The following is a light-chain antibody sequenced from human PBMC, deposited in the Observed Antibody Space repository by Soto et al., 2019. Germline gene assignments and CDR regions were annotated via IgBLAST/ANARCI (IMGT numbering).Light chain of an antibody. CDR3: QQHNQWPIT. V-gene: IGKV3-15*01. Sequence: EIVMTQSPATLSVSPGERATLSCSASQSISSNLAWYQQKPGQAPRLLMFRTSSRATGFPARFSGSGSGTEFTLTINSLQSEDSAVYYCQQHNQWPITFGQGTRLEIK. CDR1: QSISSN. CDR2: RTS. J-gene: IGKJ5*01.